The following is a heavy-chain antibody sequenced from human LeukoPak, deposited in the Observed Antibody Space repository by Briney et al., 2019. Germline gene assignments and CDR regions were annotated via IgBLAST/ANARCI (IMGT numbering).Heavy chain of an antibody. CDR3: AAINIAQLLIRLY. J-gene: IGHJ4*02. V-gene: IGHV3-30*02. CDR2: IRYDGSDK. Sequence: GGSLRRTSAASGFTFSGYGMHWVRQAPGKRLEWVSFIRYDGSDKYYADSVKGRFTISRDNSKNTLYLQMNSLRVEDTAVYYCAAINIAQLLIRLYWGQGSLVTLSS. D-gene: IGHD5-24*01. CDR1: GFTFSGYG.